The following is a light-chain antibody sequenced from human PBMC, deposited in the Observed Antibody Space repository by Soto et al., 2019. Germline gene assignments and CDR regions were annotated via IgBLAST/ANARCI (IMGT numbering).Light chain of an antibody. CDR2: AAS. CDR3: QQSYDTPRLT. V-gene: IGKV1-39*01. Sequence: DIQMTQSPSSLSASVGDRVTITCRASQSISNYLNWYQQRPGRAPKVLLFAASSLQSGVPSRFSGSGSVTDFTLTISSLQPEDFATYYCQQSYDTPRLTFGQGTRLEIK. CDR1: QSISNY. J-gene: IGKJ5*01.